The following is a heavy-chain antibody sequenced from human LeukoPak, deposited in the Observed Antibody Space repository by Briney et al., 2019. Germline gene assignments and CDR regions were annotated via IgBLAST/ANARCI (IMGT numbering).Heavy chain of an antibody. Sequence: PGGSLRLSCAASGFTFSDYYMSWIRQAPGKGLEWVSAISGSGGSTYYADSVKGRFTISRDNSKNTLYLQMNSLRAEDTAVYCCAKSIAPFDYWGQGTLVTVSS. D-gene: IGHD3-16*02. CDR2: ISGSGGST. CDR1: GFTFSDYY. J-gene: IGHJ4*02. CDR3: AKSIAPFDY. V-gene: IGHV3-23*01.